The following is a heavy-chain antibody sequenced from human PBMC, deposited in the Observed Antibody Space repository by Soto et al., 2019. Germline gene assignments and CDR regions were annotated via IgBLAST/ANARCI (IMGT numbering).Heavy chain of an antibody. J-gene: IGHJ3*02. V-gene: IGHV4-34*01. CDR1: GGFVTSGSYY. D-gene: IGHD1-1*01. Sequence: QVQLQQWGAGLLKPSETLSLTCAVYGGFVTSGSYYWSWIRQPPGKGLEWIGEMSHSGGSHFNPYLKCRVTISVYTSKNQFTLKMSSVTAAATALYYCARVERGTATTVVDAFDIWGPGTMVTVSS. CDR3: ARVERGTATTVVDAFDI. CDR2: MSHSGGS.